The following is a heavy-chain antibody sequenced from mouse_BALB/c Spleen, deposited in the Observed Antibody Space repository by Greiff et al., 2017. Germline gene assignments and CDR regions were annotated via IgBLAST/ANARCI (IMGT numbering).Heavy chain of an antibody. V-gene: IGHV1-18*01. CDR1: GYTFTDYN. D-gene: IGHD1-1*01. CDR3: AREYYYGSRGAMDY. Sequence: VQLQQSGPELEKPGASVKIPCKASGYTFTDYNMDWVKQSHGKSLEWIGDINPNNGGTIYNQKFKGKATLTVDKSSSTAYMELRSLTSEDTAVYYCAREYYYGSRGAMDYWGQGTSVTVSS. CDR2: INPNNGGT. J-gene: IGHJ4*01.